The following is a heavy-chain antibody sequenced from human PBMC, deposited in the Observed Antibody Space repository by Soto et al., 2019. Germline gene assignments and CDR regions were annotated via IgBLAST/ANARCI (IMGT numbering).Heavy chain of an antibody. V-gene: IGHV1-69*06. J-gene: IGHJ6*02. CDR1: GGTFSSYA. CDR2: IIPIFGTA. CDR3: ARHRGTTVTFYYYYGMDV. D-gene: IGHD4-4*01. Sequence: SVKVSCKASGGTFSSYAISWVRQAPGQGLEWMGGIIPIFGTANYAQKFQGRVTITADKSTSTAYMELSSLRSEDTAVYYCARHRGTTVTFYYYYGMDVWGQGTTVTVSS.